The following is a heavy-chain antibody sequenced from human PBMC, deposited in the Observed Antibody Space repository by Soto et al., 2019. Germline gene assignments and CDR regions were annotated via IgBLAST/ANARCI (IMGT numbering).Heavy chain of an antibody. CDR3: ARDHRPITMIVVVTGAYGMDV. D-gene: IGHD3-22*01. CDR2: ISSSSSYT. Sequence: GGSLRLSCAASGFTFSDYYMSWIRQAPGKGLEWVSYISSSSSYTNYADSVKGRFTISRDNAKNSLYLQMNSLRAEDTAVYYCARDHRPITMIVVVTGAYGMDVWGQGTTVTVSS. J-gene: IGHJ6*02. CDR1: GFTFSDYY. V-gene: IGHV3-11*06.